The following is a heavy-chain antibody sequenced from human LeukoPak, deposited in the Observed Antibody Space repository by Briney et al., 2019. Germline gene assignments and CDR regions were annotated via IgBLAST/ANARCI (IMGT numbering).Heavy chain of an antibody. CDR1: GGSISSGDYY. J-gene: IGHJ4*02. CDR2: IYYSGST. Sequence: SQTLSLTCTVSGGSISSGDYYWSWIRQPPGKGLEWIGYIYYSGSTYYNPSLKSRVTISVDTSKNQFSLKLSSVTAADTAVYHCARTWGGYYGSYWGQGTLVTVSS. D-gene: IGHD3-3*01. CDR3: ARTWGGYYGSY. V-gene: IGHV4-30-4*01.